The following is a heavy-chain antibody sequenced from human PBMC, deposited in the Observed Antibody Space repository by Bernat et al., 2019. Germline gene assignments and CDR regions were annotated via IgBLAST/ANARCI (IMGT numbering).Heavy chain of an antibody. J-gene: IGHJ4*02. D-gene: IGHD5-12*01. CDR3: TTGTDIVATNTAHFDY. CDR2: IKSKTDGGTT. CDR1: GFTFSNAW. Sequence: EVQLVESGGGLVKPGGSLRLSCAASGFTFSNAWMNWVRQAPGKGLEWVGRIKSKTDGGTTDYAAPVKGRFTISRDDSKNTLYLQMNSLKTEGTAVYYCTTGTDIVATNTAHFDYWGQGTLVTVSS. V-gene: IGHV3-15*07.